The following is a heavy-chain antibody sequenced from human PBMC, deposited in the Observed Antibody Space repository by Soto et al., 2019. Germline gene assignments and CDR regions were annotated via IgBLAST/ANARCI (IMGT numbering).Heavy chain of an antibody. Sequence: QVQLQESGPGLVKPSQTLSLTCTVSGGSISSGNYYWSWLRQHPGKGLEWIGYIHYTGGTYYNPSLKSRVTIKKDTSENQVARNLGSVTAADTAVYYCARAVGASGGGNDAFDIWGQGTMVTVSS. CDR2: IHYTGGT. CDR3: ARAVGASGGGNDAFDI. CDR1: GGSISSGNYY. J-gene: IGHJ3*02. V-gene: IGHV4-31*03. D-gene: IGHD1-26*01.